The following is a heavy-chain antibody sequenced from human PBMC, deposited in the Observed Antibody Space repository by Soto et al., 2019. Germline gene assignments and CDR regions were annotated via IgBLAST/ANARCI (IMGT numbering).Heavy chain of an antibody. J-gene: IGHJ4*02. V-gene: IGHV2-26*01. CDR1: GFSLSNARMG. Sequence: QVTLKESGPVLVKPTETLTLTCTVSGFSLSNARMGVSWIRQPPGKALEWLAHIFSNDEKSYSTSLKSRLTISKDTSKSQVVLTMTNMDPVDTATYYCARISYYDFWSGYWDYWGQGTLVTVSS. CDR2: IFSNDEK. D-gene: IGHD3-3*01. CDR3: ARISYYDFWSGYWDY.